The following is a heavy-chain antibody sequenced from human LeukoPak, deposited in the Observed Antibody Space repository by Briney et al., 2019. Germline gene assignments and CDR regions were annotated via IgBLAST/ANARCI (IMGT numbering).Heavy chain of an antibody. Sequence: SVKVSCKASGGTFSSYAISWVRQAPGQGLEWMGGIIPIFGTANYAQKFQGRVTITADESTSTAYMELSSLRSEGTAVYYCARGPRSYYGMDVWGQGTTVTVSS. V-gene: IGHV1-69*13. D-gene: IGHD1-14*01. CDR1: GGTFSSYA. CDR3: ARGPRSYYGMDV. J-gene: IGHJ6*02. CDR2: IIPIFGTA.